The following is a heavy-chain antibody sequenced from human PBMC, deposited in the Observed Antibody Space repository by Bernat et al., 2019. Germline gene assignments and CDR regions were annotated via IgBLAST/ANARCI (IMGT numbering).Heavy chain of an antibody. CDR3: ARGRDGYRGTNFDY. V-gene: IGHV1-46*03. D-gene: IGHD5-24*01. CDR2: TNPSGGSS. CDR1: GGTFSSYA. J-gene: IGHJ4*02. Sequence: QVQLVQSGAEVKKPGSSVKVSCKASGGTFSSYAISWVRQAPGQGLEWMAITNPSGGSSGYAQKFQGRVSMTRDTSTSTVYMGMSSLRSEDTAVYFCARGRDGYRGTNFDYWGQGTLVTVSS.